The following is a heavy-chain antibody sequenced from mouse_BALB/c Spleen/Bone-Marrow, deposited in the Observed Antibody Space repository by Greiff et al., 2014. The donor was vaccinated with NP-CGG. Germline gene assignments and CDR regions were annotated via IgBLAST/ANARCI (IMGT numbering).Heavy chain of an antibody. Sequence: EVKLVESGGGLVKPGGSLKLSCAASGFTFSDYYMYWVRQTPEKRLEWVATISDGGTYTFYPDRVKGRFTISRDNAKNNLYLQMSSLQSEDTAMYYCTRSGKRYGAMDYWGQGTSVTVSS. CDR2: ISDGGTYT. J-gene: IGHJ4*01. CDR3: TRSGKRYGAMDY. CDR1: GFTFSDYY. V-gene: IGHV5-4*02. D-gene: IGHD2-10*02.